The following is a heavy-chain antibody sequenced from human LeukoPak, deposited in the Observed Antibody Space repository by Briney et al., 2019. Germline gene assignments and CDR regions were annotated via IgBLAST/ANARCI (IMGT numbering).Heavy chain of an antibody. V-gene: IGHV3-53*01. J-gene: IGHJ5*02. CDR3: ARIFYYGSGNNWFDP. Sequence: GGSLRLSCAASGFTVSSNYMSWVRQAPGKGLEWVSVIYRGGSKDYGDSVKGRFTISRDNSKNTLYLQMNSLRAEDTAIYYCARIFYYGSGNNWFDPWGQRTLVTVSS. CDR1: GFTVSSNY. D-gene: IGHD3-10*01. CDR2: IYRGGSK.